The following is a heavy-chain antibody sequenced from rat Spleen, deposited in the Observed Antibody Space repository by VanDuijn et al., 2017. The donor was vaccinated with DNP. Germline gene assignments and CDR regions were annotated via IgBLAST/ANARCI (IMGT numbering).Heavy chain of an antibody. CDR2: IQSGGGT. D-gene: IGHD1-6*01. V-gene: IGHV2-1*01. CDR3: ARWGIMPRGNV. J-gene: IGHJ4*01. CDR1: GFSLTSNS. Sequence: QVQLKESGPGLVQPSQTLSLTCTVSGFSLTSNSVSWIRQPPGKGLEWMGRIQSGGGTDYNSALKSRLSISRDTSKSQVFLEMNSLQPEDTAMYFCARWGIMPRGNVWGQGTSVTVSS.